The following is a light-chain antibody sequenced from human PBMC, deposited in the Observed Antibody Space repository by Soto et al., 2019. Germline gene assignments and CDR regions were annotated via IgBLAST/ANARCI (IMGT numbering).Light chain of an antibody. J-gene: IGKJ5*01. V-gene: IGKV1-17*01. CDR2: AAS. Sequence: DIQMTQSPSSLSASVGDRVTITCRASQVIRNDLSWYQQKPGKAPKRLIYAASSLQSGVPSRFSGSGSGTEFTLTISSLQPDDFATYYCQQLHDYPITFGQGTRLEIK. CDR3: QQLHDYPIT. CDR1: QVIRND.